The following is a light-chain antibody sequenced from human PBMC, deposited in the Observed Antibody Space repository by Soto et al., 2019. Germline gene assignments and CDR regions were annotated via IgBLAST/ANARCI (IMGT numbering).Light chain of an antibody. CDR1: QSVSID. Sequence: EIVLTQSPDTLSVSPGERATLSCRASQSVSIDLAWYQQTPGQAPRLLIYGASTRATGVPPTFSGSGSGTDFTLAISRLEPEDFALYYCQQYHTSPLTFGQGTKVDIK. CDR3: QQYHTSPLT. CDR2: GAS. J-gene: IGKJ1*01. V-gene: IGKV3-20*01.